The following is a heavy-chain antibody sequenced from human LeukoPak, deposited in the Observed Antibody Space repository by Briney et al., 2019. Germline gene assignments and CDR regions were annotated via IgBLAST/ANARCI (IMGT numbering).Heavy chain of an antibody. CDR1: GFTFDDYA. Sequence: GGSLRHSCAASGFTFDDYAMHWVRQAPGRGLEWVTGISWNSGSIGYADSVKGRFTISRDNAKNSLYLQMNSLRAEDMALYYCAKDRQSSSSWTFDYWGQGTLVTVSS. CDR2: ISWNSGSI. V-gene: IGHV3-9*03. D-gene: IGHD6-13*01. J-gene: IGHJ4*02. CDR3: AKDRQSSSSWTFDY.